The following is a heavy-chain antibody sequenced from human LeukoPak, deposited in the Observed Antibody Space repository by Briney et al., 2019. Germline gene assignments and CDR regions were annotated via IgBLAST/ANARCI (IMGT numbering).Heavy chain of an antibody. CDR2: IYPGDSDT. Sequence: GESLKISCKGSGYTFSSYWIGWVRQMPGKGLEWMGIIYPGDSDTRYSPSLQGQVTISVDTSIGTAYLQWSSLKASDTAIYYCARQNDFRLDYWGQGTLVIVSS. J-gene: IGHJ4*02. CDR3: ARQNDFRLDY. V-gene: IGHV5-51*01. CDR1: GYTFSSYW. D-gene: IGHD3-3*01.